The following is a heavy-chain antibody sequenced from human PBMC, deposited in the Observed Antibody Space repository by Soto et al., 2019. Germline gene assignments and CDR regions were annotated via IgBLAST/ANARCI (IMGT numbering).Heavy chain of an antibody. Sequence: QVQLQESGPGLVKPSETLSLTCTVSGGSISSYYWSWIRQPPGKGLELIGYIYYRGSTNYNPSLKSRVTISVATSKNQFSLKLSSVTAADTAVYYCARVWGYAFDYCGQGTLVTVSS. V-gene: IGHV4-59*01. D-gene: IGHD3-16*01. CDR3: ARVWGYAFDY. CDR1: GGSISSYY. J-gene: IGHJ4*02. CDR2: IYYRGST.